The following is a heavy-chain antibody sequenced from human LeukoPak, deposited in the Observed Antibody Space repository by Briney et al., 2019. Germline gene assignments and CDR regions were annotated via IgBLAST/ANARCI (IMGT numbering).Heavy chain of an antibody. D-gene: IGHD4-17*01. V-gene: IGHV4-34*01. CDR1: GGSFSGYY. J-gene: IGHJ3*02. CDR2: INHSGST. Sequence: PSETLSLTCAVCGGSFSGYYWSWIRQPPGKGLEWIGEINHSGSTNYNPSLKSRVTISVDTSKNQFSLKLSSVTAADTAVYYCAATTEGRFDAFDIWGQGTMVTVSS. CDR3: AATTEGRFDAFDI.